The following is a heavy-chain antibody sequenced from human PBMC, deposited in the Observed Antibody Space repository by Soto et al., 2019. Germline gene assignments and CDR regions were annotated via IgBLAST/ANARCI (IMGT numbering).Heavy chain of an antibody. CDR2: INVGSGNT. J-gene: IGHJ3*02. CDR3: ARDTETLGPRANDALDI. Sequence: ASVKVSCKAAGYTFSAYTMNCVLQSPLQSLEWMGWINVGSGNTRYSQNFQGRVSITRDTSASTVYMELTGLKSEDTAMYYCARDTETLGPRANDALDIWGQGTMVTVSS. CDR1: GYTFSAYT. D-gene: IGHD3-3*02. V-gene: IGHV1-3*01.